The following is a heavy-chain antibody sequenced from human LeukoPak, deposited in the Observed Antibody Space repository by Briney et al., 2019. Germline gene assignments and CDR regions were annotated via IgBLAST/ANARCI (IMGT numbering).Heavy chain of an antibody. D-gene: IGHD3-22*01. V-gene: IGHV3-21*01. CDR1: GFTFSSYS. Sequence: PGGSLRLSCAASGFTFSSYSMNWVRQATGKGLEWVSSISSSSSYIYYADSVKGRFTISRDNAKNSLYLQMNSLRAEDTAVYYCARTRYYYDSSGYYPYWGQGTLVTVSS. J-gene: IGHJ4*02. CDR2: ISSSSSYI. CDR3: ARTRYYYDSSGYYPY.